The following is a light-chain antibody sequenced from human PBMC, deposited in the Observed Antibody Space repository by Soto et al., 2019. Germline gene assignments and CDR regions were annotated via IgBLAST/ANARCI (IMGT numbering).Light chain of an antibody. V-gene: IGKV3-11*01. J-gene: IGKJ5*01. CDR2: DAS. CDR1: KNLAPS. CDR3: QQRSVWPIT. Sequence: EIVLTQSPATLSLSPGERATLSCRPVKNLAPSLVWTQQKPGQSPRLLIYDASHRATGVPARFSGSGSGTDFTLTISSLEAEDSAVYYCQQRSVWPITFGQGTRLEIK.